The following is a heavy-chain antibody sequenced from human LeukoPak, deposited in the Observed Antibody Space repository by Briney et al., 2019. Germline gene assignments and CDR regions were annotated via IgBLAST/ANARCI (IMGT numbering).Heavy chain of an antibody. Sequence: GGSLRLSCAASGFTFSSYSMNWVRQAPGKGLEWVSSISSSSSYIYYADSVKGRFTISRDNAKNSLYLQMNSLRAEDTAVYYCAREGCSGGSCGNWFDPWGQGTLVTVSS. V-gene: IGHV3-21*01. CDR1: GFTFSSYS. CDR3: AREGCSGGSCGNWFDP. CDR2: ISSSSSYI. J-gene: IGHJ5*02. D-gene: IGHD2-15*01.